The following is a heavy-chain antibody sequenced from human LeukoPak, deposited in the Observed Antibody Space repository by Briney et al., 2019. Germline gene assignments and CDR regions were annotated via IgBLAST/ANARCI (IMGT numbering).Heavy chain of an antibody. V-gene: IGHV3-7*01. CDR2: IKQDGSEK. D-gene: IGHD3-10*01. CDR1: GFTFSSYW. J-gene: IGHJ6*03. CDR3: AREGYYYGSGTFYYYYMDV. Sequence: GGSLRLSCAASGFTFSSYWMSWVRQAPGKGLEWVANIKQDGSEKYYVDSVKGRFTISRDNAKNSLYLQMNSLRAEDTAVYYCAREGYYYGSGTFYYYYMDVWGKGTTVTISS.